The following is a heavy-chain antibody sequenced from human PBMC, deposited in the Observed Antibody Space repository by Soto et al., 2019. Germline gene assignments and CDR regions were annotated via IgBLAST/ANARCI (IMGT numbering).Heavy chain of an antibody. D-gene: IGHD3-10*01. CDR3: ARDGADHYGRLYNWFDP. CDR2: IYYSGST. J-gene: IGHJ5*02. CDR1: GGSISCGGYY. Sequence: SETLSLTCTVSGGSISCGGYYWSWFLQHPVKGLEWIGYIYYSGSTYYNPSLKSRVTISVDTSKNQFSLKLSSVTAADTAVYYCARDGADHYGRLYNWFDPWGQGTLVTVSS. V-gene: IGHV4-31*03.